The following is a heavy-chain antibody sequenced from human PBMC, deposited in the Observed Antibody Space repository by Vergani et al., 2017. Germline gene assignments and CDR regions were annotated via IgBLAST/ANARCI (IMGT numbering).Heavy chain of an antibody. CDR2: SSGSGSTT. J-gene: IGHJ6*03. V-gene: IGHV3-23*01. D-gene: IGHD2-2*01. CDR3: AKTSRTQSHYYYYYMDV. CDR1: GFTFGSFA. Sequence: EVQLLESGGGLVQPGGSLRLSCAASGFTFGSFAMSWVRQAPGKGLEWVSGSSGSGSTTYYADSVKGRFTISRDNSKNTLYLQMNSLRAEYTAVYYCAKTSRTQSHYYYYYMDVWVKGTTVTVSS.